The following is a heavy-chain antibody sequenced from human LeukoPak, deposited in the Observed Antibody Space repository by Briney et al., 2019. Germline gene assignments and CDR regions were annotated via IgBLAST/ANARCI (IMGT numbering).Heavy chain of an antibody. D-gene: IGHD3-22*01. Sequence: GRSLRLSCAASGFTFSSYAMHWVRQAPGKGLEWVAVISYDGSNKYYADSVKGRFTISRDNSKNTLYLQMNSLRAEDTAVYYCAKIPLPYYYDSSGYYYFDYWGQGTLVTVSS. CDR1: GFTFSSYA. V-gene: IGHV3-30-3*02. J-gene: IGHJ4*02. CDR2: ISYDGSNK. CDR3: AKIPLPYYYDSSGYYYFDY.